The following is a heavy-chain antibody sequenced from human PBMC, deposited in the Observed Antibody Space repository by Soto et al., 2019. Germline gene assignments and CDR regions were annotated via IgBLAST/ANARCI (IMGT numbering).Heavy chain of an antibody. V-gene: IGHV2-5*02. CDR3: ALLTYYYDSSGYYSVAEYFQH. J-gene: IGHJ1*01. D-gene: IGHD3-22*01. CDR1: GFSLSTSGVG. CDR2: IYWDDVK. Sequence: QITLKESGPTLVKPTQRLTLTCTFSGFSLSTSGVGVGWIRQPPGKAHEWLALIYWDDVKRYSPSLKSRLTFTKDTSKNQVVLPMTNMDPVDTATYYCALLTYYYDSSGYYSVAEYFQHWGQGPLVTVSS.